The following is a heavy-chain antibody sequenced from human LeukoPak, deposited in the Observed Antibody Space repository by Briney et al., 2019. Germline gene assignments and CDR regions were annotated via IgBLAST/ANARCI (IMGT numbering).Heavy chain of an antibody. CDR3: ARVRYRLAETYIDY. CDR1: GYIFTGYY. Sequence: ASVKVSCKASGYIFTGYYMHWVRQAPGQGLEWMGWINPNSGDTNYAQKFQGRVTMTRDTSISTAYMELSRLRSDDTAVYYCARVRYRLAETYIDYWGQGTGVTVSS. J-gene: IGHJ4*02. V-gene: IGHV1-2*02. CDR2: INPNSGDT. D-gene: IGHD3-16*01.